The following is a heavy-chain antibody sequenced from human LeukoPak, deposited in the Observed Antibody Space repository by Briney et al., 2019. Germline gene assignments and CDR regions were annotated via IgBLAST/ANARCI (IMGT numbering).Heavy chain of an antibody. CDR2: IYYSGST. D-gene: IGHD3-22*01. CDR1: GGTISSHY. J-gene: IGHJ4*02. V-gene: IGHV4-59*11. Sequence: PSETLSLTCTVAGGTISSHYWSWIRQPPGKGLEWIGYIYYSGSTNYNPSLKSRVTISVVTSKNQFSLKLSSVTAADTAVYYCAREGGNYDSSGYYGMFDYWGQGTLVTVSS. CDR3: AREGGNYDSSGYYGMFDY.